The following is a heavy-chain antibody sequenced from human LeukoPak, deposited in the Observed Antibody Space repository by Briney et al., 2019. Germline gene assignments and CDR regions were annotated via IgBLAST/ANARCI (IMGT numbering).Heavy chain of an antibody. J-gene: IGHJ6*03. V-gene: IGHV3-23*01. CDR2: ISGSGGST. CDR3: AKGDGCSGGSCYYYYYMDV. CDR1: GFTFSSYA. Sequence: GGSLRLSCAASGFTFSSYAMSWVRQAPGKWLEWVSAISGSGGSTYYADSVKGRFTISRDNSKNTLYLQMNSLRAEDTAVYYCAKGDGCSGGSCYYYYYMDVWGKGTTVTVSS. D-gene: IGHD2-15*01.